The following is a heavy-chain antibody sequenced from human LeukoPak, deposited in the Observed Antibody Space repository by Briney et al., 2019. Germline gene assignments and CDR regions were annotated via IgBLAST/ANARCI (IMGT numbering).Heavy chain of an antibody. D-gene: IGHD5-18*01. CDR1: GYTFTSYD. V-gene: IGHV1-8*01. CDR2: MNPNSGNT. J-gene: IGHJ4*02. Sequence: ASVKVSCKASGYTFTSYDINWVRQATGQGLEWMGWMNPNSGNTGYAQKFQGRVTMTRNTPISTAYMELSSLRSEDTAVYYCAKRGYSYGDFDYWGQGTLVTVSS. CDR3: AKRGYSYGDFDY.